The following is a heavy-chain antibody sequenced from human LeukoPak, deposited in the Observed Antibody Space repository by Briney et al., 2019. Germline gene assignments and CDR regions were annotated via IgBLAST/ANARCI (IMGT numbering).Heavy chain of an antibody. CDR1: GGSISSYY. J-gene: IGHJ4*02. V-gene: IGHV4-59*08. CDR2: IYYSGST. Sequence: PSETLSLTCAVSGGSISSYYWSWIRQPPGKGLEWVGYIYYSGSTNYNPSLKSRVTISVDTSKNQFSLKLSSVTAADTAVYYCARGYYDPAVRYFDYWGQGTLVTVSS. D-gene: IGHD3-3*01. CDR3: ARGYYDPAVRYFDY.